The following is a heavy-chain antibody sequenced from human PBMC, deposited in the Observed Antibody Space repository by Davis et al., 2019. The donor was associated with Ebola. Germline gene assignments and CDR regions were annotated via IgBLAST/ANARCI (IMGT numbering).Heavy chain of an antibody. CDR3: AKIGQQLWEEYYYGMDV. Sequence: PGGSLRLSCAASGFTVSSNYMSWVRQAPGKGLEWVAVIWYDGSNKYYADSVKGRFTISRDNSKNTLYLQMNSLRAEDTAVYYCAKIGQQLWEEYYYGMDVWGQGTTVTVSS. V-gene: IGHV3-33*08. CDR1: GFTVSSNY. J-gene: IGHJ6*02. D-gene: IGHD6-13*01. CDR2: IWYDGSNK.